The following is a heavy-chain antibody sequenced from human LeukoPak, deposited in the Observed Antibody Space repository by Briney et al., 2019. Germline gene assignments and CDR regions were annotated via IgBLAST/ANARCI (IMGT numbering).Heavy chain of an antibody. CDR1: GGSISSGGYY. Sequence: SETLSLTCTVSGGSISSGGYYWSWIRQHPGKGLEWIGYIYYSGSTYYNPSLKSRDTISVDTSKNQFSLKLSSVTAADTAVYYCARAGVCTSCYSIWFDPWGQGTLVTVSS. J-gene: IGHJ5*02. D-gene: IGHD2-2*02. CDR3: ARAGVCTSCYSIWFDP. CDR2: IYYSGST. V-gene: IGHV4-31*03.